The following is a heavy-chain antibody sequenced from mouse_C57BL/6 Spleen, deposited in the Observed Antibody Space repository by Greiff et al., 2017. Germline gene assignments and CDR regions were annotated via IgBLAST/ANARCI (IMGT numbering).Heavy chain of an antibody. J-gene: IGHJ1*03. Sequence: QVQLQQSGAELMKPGASVKLSCKATGYTFTGYWIEWVKQRPGHGLEWIGEILPGSGSTNYNEKFKGKATFTADTSSNTAYMQLSSLTSEDSAYCVCARCDYGSSCGYFAVWGTGTTVTVSA. CDR1: GYTFTGYW. CDR2: ILPGSGST. V-gene: IGHV1-9*01. D-gene: IGHD1-1*01. CDR3: ARCDYGSSCGYFAV.